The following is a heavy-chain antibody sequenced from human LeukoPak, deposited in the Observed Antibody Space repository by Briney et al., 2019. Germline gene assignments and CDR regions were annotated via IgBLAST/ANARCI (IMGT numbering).Heavy chain of an antibody. CDR2: IYTSGST. Sequence: SDTLSLTCTVSGGSISSYYWSWIRQPPGKGLEWIGYIYTSGSTNYNPSLKSRVTISVDTSKNQFSLKLSSVTAADTAVYYCARLKPDYYMDVWGKGTTVTVSS. J-gene: IGHJ6*03. CDR1: GGSISSYY. CDR3: ARLKPDYYMDV. V-gene: IGHV4-4*09.